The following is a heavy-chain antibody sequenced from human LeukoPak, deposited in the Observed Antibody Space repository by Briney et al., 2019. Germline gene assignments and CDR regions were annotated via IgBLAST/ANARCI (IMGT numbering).Heavy chain of an antibody. D-gene: IGHD4-17*01. Sequence: HPGRSLRLSCAASGFTFSSYAMHWVRQAPGKGLEWVAVISYDGSNKYYADSVKGRFTISRDNSKNTLYLQMNSLRAKDTAVYYCARGFGDDYGDYAFDYWGQGTLVTVSS. V-gene: IGHV3-30-3*01. CDR3: ARGFGDDYGDYAFDY. J-gene: IGHJ4*02. CDR2: ISYDGSNK. CDR1: GFTFSSYA.